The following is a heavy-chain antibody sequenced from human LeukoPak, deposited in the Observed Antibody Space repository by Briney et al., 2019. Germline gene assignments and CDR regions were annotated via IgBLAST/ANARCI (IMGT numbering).Heavy chain of an antibody. CDR2: IIPIFGTA. V-gene: IGHV1-69*13. D-gene: IGHD3-3*01. CDR3: ARATLYDFWSGYSYYYYMDV. Sequence: SVKVSCKASGGTFSSYAISWVRQAPGQGLEGMGGIIPIFGTANYAQKFQGRVTITADESTSTAYMELSSLRSEDTAVYYCARATLYDFWSGYSYYYYMDVWGKGTTVTVSS. CDR1: GGTFSSYA. J-gene: IGHJ6*03.